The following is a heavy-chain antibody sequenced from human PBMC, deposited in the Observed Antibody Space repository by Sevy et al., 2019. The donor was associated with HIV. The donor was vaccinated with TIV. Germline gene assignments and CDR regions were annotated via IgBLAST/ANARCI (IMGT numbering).Heavy chain of an antibody. CDR1: RFTFVTYA. CDR3: ARDHVKDGDLGDYYYFAMDV. V-gene: IGHV3-23*01. J-gene: IGHJ6*02. CDR2: ISGSGGST. D-gene: IGHD4-17*01. Sequence: GGSLRLSCAASRFTFVTYAMNWVRQAPGKGLEWVSGISGSGGSTYYADSVKGRFTISRDNSKNTLYLQMNSLRAEDTAVYYCARDHVKDGDLGDYYYFAMDVWGQGTTVTVSS.